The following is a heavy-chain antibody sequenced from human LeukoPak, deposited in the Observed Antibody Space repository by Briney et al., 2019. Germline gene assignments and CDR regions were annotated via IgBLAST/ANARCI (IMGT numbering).Heavy chain of an antibody. V-gene: IGHV3-30-3*01. CDR3: ARELLSGSYGFDP. CDR1: GFTFSSYA. CDR2: ISYDGSNK. J-gene: IGHJ5*02. D-gene: IGHD1-26*01. Sequence: GRSLRLSCAASGFTFSSYAMHWVRQAPGKGLEWVAVISYDGSNKYYADSVKGRFTISRDNSKNTLYLQMNSLRAEDTAVYYCARELLSGSYGFDPWGQGTLVTVSS.